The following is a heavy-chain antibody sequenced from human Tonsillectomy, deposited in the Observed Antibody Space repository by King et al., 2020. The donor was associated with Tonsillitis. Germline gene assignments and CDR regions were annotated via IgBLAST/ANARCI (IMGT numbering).Heavy chain of an antibody. V-gene: IGHV3-53*01. CDR2: IYSGGST. D-gene: IGHD2-21*01. CDR1: GFTVSSNY. J-gene: IGHJ4*02. Sequence: VQLVESGGGLIQPGGSLRLSCAASGFTVSSNYMSWVRQAPGKGLEWVSIIYSGGSTYYADSVKGRFTISRDNSQNTLYLQMNSLRAADTAVYYCVRRWCDYWGQGTLVTVSS. CDR3: VRRWCDY.